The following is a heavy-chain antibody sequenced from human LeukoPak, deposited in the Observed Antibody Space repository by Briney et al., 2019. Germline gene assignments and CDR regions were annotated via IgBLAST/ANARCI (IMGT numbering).Heavy chain of an antibody. D-gene: IGHD6-19*01. CDR2: ISAYNGNT. CDR1: GYTFTSYG. J-gene: IGHJ6*03. CDR3: ARDISSGWYLSYYYYMDV. V-gene: IGHV1-18*01. Sequence: PGASVTVSCKASGYTFTSYGISWVRQAPGQGLEWMGWISAYNGNTNYAQKLQGRVTMTTDTSTSTAYMELRSLRSDDTAVYYCARDISSGWYLSYYYYMDVWGKGTTVTVSS.